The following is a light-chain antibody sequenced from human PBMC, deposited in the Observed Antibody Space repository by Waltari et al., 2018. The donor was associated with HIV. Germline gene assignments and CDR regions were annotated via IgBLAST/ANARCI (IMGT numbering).Light chain of an antibody. J-gene: IGKJ1*01. V-gene: IGKV1-39*01. Sequence: DIQMTQSPSSLSASVGHRVTIPCRASQNIRKYLNWYHQKPGKTPELLVFAASNLQSGVPSRFRGSGSGTDFTLTISSLQREDFATYYCQQSYSTPQTFGQGTKVEIK. CDR1: QNIRKY. CDR2: AAS. CDR3: QQSYSTPQT.